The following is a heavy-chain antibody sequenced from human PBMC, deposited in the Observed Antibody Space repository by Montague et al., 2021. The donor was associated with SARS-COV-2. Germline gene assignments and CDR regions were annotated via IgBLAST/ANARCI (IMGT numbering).Heavy chain of an antibody. D-gene: IGHD3-16*01. J-gene: IGHJ4*02. CDR2: VLYNKGT. CDR3: VRHPHYDGLNDPPDL. Sequence: SETLSLTCTVSGVSVTDYYWSWIRQPPGKGLEWVGDVLYNKGTNYNPSLKSRVAISGDTSKNQFSLILTSMTAADTAVYYCVRHPHYDGLNDPPDLWGQGTLVTVSS. CDR1: GVSVTDYY. V-gene: IGHV4-59*08.